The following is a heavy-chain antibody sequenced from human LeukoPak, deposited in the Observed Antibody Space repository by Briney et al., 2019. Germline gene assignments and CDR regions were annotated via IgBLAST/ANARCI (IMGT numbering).Heavy chain of an antibody. CDR3: ARCESILRELSHFDY. CDR1: GGSFSGYY. Sequence: PSETLSLTCAVYGGSFSGYYWSWIRQPPAKGLEWIGEINHSGSTNYNPSLKSRVTISVDTSKNQFSLKLSSVTAADTAVYYCARCESILRELSHFDYWGQGTLVTVSS. V-gene: IGHV4-34*01. CDR2: INHSGST. J-gene: IGHJ4*02. D-gene: IGHD1-26*01.